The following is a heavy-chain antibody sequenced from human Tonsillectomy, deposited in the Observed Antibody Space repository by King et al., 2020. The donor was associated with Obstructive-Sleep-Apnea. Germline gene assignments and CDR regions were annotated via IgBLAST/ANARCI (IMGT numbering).Heavy chain of an antibody. CDR3: AREGTISGWPSFDY. CDR1: GGSFSGYY. D-gene: IGHD6-19*01. CDR2: INHSGST. Sequence: VQLQQWGAGLLKPSETLSLTCAVYGGSFSGYYWSWIRQPPGKGLEWIGEINHSGSTTYTPSLKRRVTISVDMSKNQFSLKLSSVTAADTAVYYCAREGTISGWPSFDYWGQGTLVTVSS. V-gene: IGHV4-34*01. J-gene: IGHJ4*02.